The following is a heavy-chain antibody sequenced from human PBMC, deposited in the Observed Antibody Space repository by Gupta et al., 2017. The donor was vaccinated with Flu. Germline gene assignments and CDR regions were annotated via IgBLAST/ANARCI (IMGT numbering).Heavy chain of an antibody. CDR2: ISSNGGST. CDR1: GFTFSSYA. V-gene: IGHV3-64*01. D-gene: IGHD3-22*01. CDR3: ARHDSSGYSV. Sequence: EVQLVESGGGLVQPGGSLRLSCAASGFTFSSYAMHWVRQAPGKGLEYVSAISSNGGSTYYANSVKGRFTISRDNSKNTLYLQMGSLRAEDMAVYYCARHDSSGYSVWGQGTLVTVSS. J-gene: IGHJ4*02.